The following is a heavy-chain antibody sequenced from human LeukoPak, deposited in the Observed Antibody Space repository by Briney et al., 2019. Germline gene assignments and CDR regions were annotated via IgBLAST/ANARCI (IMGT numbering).Heavy chain of an antibody. V-gene: IGHV3-30*03. CDR1: GFTFSNYG. Sequence: GGSLRLSCAASGFTFSNYGMHWVRQAPGKGLEWVAVISYDGSNKFYADSVKGRFTISRDKSKNTLYLQMNSLRAEDTAVYYCARRYYDSSGYSGDDAFDIWGQGTMVTVSS. D-gene: IGHD3-22*01. CDR3: ARRYYDSSGYSGDDAFDI. CDR2: ISYDGSNK. J-gene: IGHJ3*02.